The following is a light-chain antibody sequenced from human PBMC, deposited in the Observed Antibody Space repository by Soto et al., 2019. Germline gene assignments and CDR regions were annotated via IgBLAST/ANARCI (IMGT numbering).Light chain of an antibody. V-gene: IGKV1-5*03. CDR1: QSISSG. J-gene: IGKJ2*01. Sequence: DIQMTQSPSTLSASVGDRVTITCRASQSISSGLAWYQQKPGKAPKLLIYKASSLESVVPSRFSGSGSGTEFTLTISSLQPDDFATYYCQQYNSPMYTFGQGTKLQIK. CDR3: QQYNSPMYT. CDR2: KAS.